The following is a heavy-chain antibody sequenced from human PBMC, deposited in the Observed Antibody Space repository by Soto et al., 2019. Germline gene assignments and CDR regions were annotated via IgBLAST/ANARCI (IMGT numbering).Heavy chain of an antibody. CDR1: GGSISSSSYY. V-gene: IGHV4-39*01. Sequence: QLQLQESGPGLVKPSETLSLTCTVSGGSISSSSYYWGWIRQPPGKGLEWIGSIYYSGSTYYNPSLKSRVTISVDTSKNQFSLKLSSVTAADTAVYYCARLRGRGSYYVSAFDIWGQGTMVTVSS. CDR3: ARLRGRGSYYVSAFDI. D-gene: IGHD1-26*01. J-gene: IGHJ3*02. CDR2: IYYSGST.